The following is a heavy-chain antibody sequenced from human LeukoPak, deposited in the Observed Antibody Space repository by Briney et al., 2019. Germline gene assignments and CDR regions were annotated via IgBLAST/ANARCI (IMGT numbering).Heavy chain of an antibody. CDR1: GGSFSAYY. V-gene: IGHV4-34*01. J-gene: IGHJ3*02. Sequence: SETLSLTCAVYGGSFSAYYWTWIRQPPGKGLEWIGEINHGGSTNYNPSLKSRVTISLDTSRNQFSLKLNSVTAADTAVYYCAKSNGYGLIDIWGQGTMVTVSS. CDR3: AKSNGYGLIDI. CDR2: INHGGST. D-gene: IGHD3-22*01.